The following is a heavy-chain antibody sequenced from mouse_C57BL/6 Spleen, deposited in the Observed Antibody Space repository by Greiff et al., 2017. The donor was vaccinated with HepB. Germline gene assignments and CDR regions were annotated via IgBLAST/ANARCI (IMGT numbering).Heavy chain of an antibody. CDR3: TRGGGYDPLDY. CDR2: ISSGGDYI. V-gene: IGHV5-9-1*02. Sequence: EVHLVESGEGLVKPGGSLKLSCAASGFTFSSYAMSWVRQTPEKRLEWVAYISSGGDYIYYADTVKGRFTISRDNARNTLYLQMSSLKSEDTAMYYCTRGGGYDPLDYWGQGTTLTVSS. D-gene: IGHD2-2*01. CDR1: GFTFSSYA. J-gene: IGHJ2*01.